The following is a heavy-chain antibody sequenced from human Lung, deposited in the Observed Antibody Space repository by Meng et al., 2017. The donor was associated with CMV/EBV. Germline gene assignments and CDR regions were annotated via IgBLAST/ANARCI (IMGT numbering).Heavy chain of an antibody. CDR1: GGTFSSYD. CDR3: SSEGGCSSTSCYYYYGMDD. Sequence: KISCKASGGTFSSYDISWVRQAPGQGVEWMGGIIPIFGTANYAQKFQGRVTITTDESTSTAYMVMSSLRSEDTAGYYRSSEGGCSSTSCYYYYGMDDWXQGTXVTVSS. CDR2: IIPIFGTA. V-gene: IGHV1-69*05. D-gene: IGHD2-2*01. J-gene: IGHJ6*02.